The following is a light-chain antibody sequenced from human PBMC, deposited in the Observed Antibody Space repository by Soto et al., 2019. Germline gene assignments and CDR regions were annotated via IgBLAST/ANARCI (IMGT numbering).Light chain of an antibody. CDR3: QQYYSYPLT. J-gene: IGKJ3*01. V-gene: IGKV3-15*01. CDR1: QSVSSN. CDR2: GAS. Sequence: EIVMTQSPATLSVSPGERATLSCRASQSVSSNLAWYQQKPGQAPRLLIHGASTRATGIPARFSGSGSGTEFTLTISSLQSEDFATYYCQQYYSYPLTFGPGTKVDIK.